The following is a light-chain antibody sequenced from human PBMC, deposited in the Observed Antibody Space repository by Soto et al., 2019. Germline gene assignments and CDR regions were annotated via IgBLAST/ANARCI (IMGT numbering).Light chain of an antibody. V-gene: IGKV1-12*01. CDR2: AAS. CDR1: QDINKH. Sequence: DIQMTQSQSSLSASQGDRVTITCRASQDINKHLAWYQQIPGKAPKLLIVAASTLHCGVPSRFSSSGSGTDFTLTIGGLQPEDAATYYCQQTKGYPHTFGGGAKVDIK. J-gene: IGKJ4*01. CDR3: QQTKGYPHT.